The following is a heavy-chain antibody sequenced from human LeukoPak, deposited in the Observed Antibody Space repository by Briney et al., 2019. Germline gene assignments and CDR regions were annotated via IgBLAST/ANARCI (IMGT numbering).Heavy chain of an antibody. CDR2: IYYSGST. V-gene: IGHV4-59*01. CDR3: ARDQIVGATNYFDY. Sequence: SETLSLTCIVSGGAISSYYWSWIRQPPGKGLEWIGYIYYSGSTNYNPSLKSRVTISVDTSKNQFSLKLSSVTAADTAVYYCARDQIVGATNYFDYWGQGTLVTVSS. D-gene: IGHD1-26*01. J-gene: IGHJ4*02. CDR1: GGAISSYY.